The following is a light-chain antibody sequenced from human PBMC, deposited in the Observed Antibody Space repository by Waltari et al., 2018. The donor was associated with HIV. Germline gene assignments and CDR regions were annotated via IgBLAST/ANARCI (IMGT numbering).Light chain of an antibody. V-gene: IGLV1-51*01. CDR1: IHNLGTAF. Sequence: QSMLTQPPSVSASPGQQVTISCSRSIHNLGTAFVSWYQHLPGASPKLVIYDNDNRPSWIPDRFSGSKSGASATLVITELQTGDEGDYYCGTWDSSLNAGVFGGGTKLTVL. J-gene: IGLJ3*02. CDR3: GTWDSSLNAGV. CDR2: DND.